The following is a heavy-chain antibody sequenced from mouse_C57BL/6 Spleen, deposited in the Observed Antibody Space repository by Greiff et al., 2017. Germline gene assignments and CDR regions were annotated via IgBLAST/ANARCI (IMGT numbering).Heavy chain of an antibody. CDR3: ARQNSNWDMDY. J-gene: IGHJ4*01. V-gene: IGHV5-6*01. Sequence: EVQGVESGGDLVKPGGSLKLSCAASGFTFSSYGMSWVRQTPDKRLEWVATISSGGSYTYYPDSVKGRFTISRDNAKNTLYLQMSSLKSEDTAMYYCARQNSNWDMDYWGQGTSVTVSS. D-gene: IGHD2-5*01. CDR2: ISSGGSYT. CDR1: GFTFSSYG.